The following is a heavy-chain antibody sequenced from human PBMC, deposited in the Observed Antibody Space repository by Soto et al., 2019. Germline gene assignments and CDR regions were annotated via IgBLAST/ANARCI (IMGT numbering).Heavy chain of an antibody. CDR2: IIPIFGTA. D-gene: IGHD2-2*01. CDR3: ARGGIVVVPAAIRSYYYYYGMDV. V-gene: IGHV1-69*13. CDR1: GGTFSSYA. Sequence: GASVKVSCKASGGTFSSYAIGWVRQAPGQGLEWMGGIIPIFGTANYAQKFQGRVTITADESTSTAYMELSSLRSEDTAVYYCARGGIVVVPAAIRSYYYYYGMDVWGQGTTVTVSS. J-gene: IGHJ6*02.